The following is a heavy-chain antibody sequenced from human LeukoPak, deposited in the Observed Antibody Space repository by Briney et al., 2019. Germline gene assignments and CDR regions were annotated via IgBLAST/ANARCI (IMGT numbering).Heavy chain of an antibody. CDR2: IYYSGNT. Sequence: PSETLSLTCTVSGGSISTYYWSWIRQPPGKGLEWIGDIYYSGNTNYNPSLKSRVTISIDTSKNQFSLKLRSVTAADTAVYYCARAYNYGSGSYSAFAYWGQGTLVTVSS. D-gene: IGHD3-10*01. V-gene: IGHV4-59*01. J-gene: IGHJ4*02. CDR3: ARAYNYGSGSYSAFAY. CDR1: GGSISTYY.